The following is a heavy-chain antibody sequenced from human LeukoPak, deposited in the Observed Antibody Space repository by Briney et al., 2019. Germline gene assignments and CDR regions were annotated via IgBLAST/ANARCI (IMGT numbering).Heavy chain of an antibody. CDR2: INPKNGGA. Sequence: ASVKVSCKASGYTFTGYYMHWVRQAPGQGLEWMGWINPKNGGANYAPSFQGRVTMTRDRSISTVYMELTRLTSDDTAVYYCARASFWESPINWFDPWGQGTLVTVSS. V-gene: IGHV1-2*07. CDR1: GYTFTGYY. J-gene: IGHJ5*02. CDR3: ARASFWESPINWFDP. D-gene: IGHD3-16*01.